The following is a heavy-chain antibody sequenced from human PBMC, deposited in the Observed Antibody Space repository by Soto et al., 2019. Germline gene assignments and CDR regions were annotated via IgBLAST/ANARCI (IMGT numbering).Heavy chain of an antibody. V-gene: IGHV3-53*01. CDR1: GFSVSSDY. CDR2: IYSGGDT. J-gene: IGHJ6*02. Sequence: GGSLRLSCAASGFSVSSDYMSWVRQAPGKGLEWVSLIYSGGDTYYADSVKGRFTISRDISSNTIYLHMTSLRADDTAIYYCTRAGSDPGNFYISNYFSMVVWGRGTTVTVSS. D-gene: IGHD3-10*01. CDR3: TRAGSDPGNFYISNYFSMVV.